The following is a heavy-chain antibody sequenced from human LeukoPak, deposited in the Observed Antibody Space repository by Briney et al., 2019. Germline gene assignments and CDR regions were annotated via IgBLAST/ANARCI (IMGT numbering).Heavy chain of an antibody. V-gene: IGHV3-21*06. CDR1: GFTFSSYW. CDR3: ARDKWFGETDY. J-gene: IGHJ4*02. Sequence: SGGSLRLSCAASGFTFSSYWMTWARQAPGKGLEWVSSISSSSSYIYYADSVKGRFTISRDNAKNSLYLQMNSLRAEDTAVYYCARDKWFGETDYWGQGTLVTVSS. D-gene: IGHD3-10*01. CDR2: ISSSSSYI.